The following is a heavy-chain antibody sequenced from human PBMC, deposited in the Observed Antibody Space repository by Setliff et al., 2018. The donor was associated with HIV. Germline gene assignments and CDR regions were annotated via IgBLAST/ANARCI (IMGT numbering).Heavy chain of an antibody. CDR2: ISGGGGST. J-gene: IGHJ5*02. V-gene: IGHV3-23*01. CDR1: GFSFSSSA. D-gene: IGHD3-22*01. CDR3: AKERNPYDYDSSGYSWFDP. Sequence: GGSLRLSCAASGFSFSSSAMHWVRQAPGKGLEWVSAISGGGGSTYYADSVKGRFTISRDNSKNTLYLQMNSLRAEDTALYYCAKERNPYDYDSSGYSWFDPWGQGTLVTVSS.